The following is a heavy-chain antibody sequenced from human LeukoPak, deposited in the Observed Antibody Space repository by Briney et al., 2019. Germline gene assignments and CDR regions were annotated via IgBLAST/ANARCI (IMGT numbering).Heavy chain of an antibody. CDR2: IYYSGST. J-gene: IGHJ6*02. V-gene: IGHV4-31*03. D-gene: IGHD3-10*01. CDR3: ARGGYYYYYGMDV. CDR1: GGSISSGGYY. Sequence: PSETLSLTCTVSGGSISSGGYYWSWIRQHPGKGLEWIGYIYYSGSTYYNPSLKSRVTISVDTSKNQFSLKLSSATAADTAVYYCARGGYYYYYGMDVWGQGTTVTVSS.